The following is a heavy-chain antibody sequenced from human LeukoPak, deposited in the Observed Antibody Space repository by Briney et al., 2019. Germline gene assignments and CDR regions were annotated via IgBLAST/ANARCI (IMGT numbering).Heavy chain of an antibody. J-gene: IGHJ4*02. CDR2: INWNGGST. CDR1: GFTFDDYG. V-gene: IGHV3-20*04. Sequence: GGSLRLSCAASGFTFDDYGMSWVCQAPGKGLEWVSGINWNGGSTGYADSVKGRFTISRDNAKNSLYLQMNSLRAEDTALYYCARRGLVVVAATEEIFDYWGQGTLVTVSS. D-gene: IGHD2-15*01. CDR3: ARRGLVVVAATEEIFDY.